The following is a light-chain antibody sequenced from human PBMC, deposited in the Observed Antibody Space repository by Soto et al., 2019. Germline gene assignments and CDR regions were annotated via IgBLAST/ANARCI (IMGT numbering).Light chain of an antibody. Sequence: QSVLTQPPSASGTPGQRVTISCSGSTSNIRSNTVNWYQQLPGTAPKLLLYADNQRPSGVPDRFSGSKSDTSASLAISGLRSEDEADYYCATWDDSLKGPVFGGGTQLTVL. CDR1: TSNIRSNT. V-gene: IGLV1-44*01. J-gene: IGLJ3*02. CDR3: ATWDDSLKGPV. CDR2: ADN.